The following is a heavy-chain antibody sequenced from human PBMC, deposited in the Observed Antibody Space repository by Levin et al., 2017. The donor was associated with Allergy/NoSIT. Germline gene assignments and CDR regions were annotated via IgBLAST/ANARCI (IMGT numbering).Heavy chain of an antibody. CDR2: TSYDGSNN. D-gene: IGHD6-13*01. CDR1: GFTFSSYN. J-gene: IGHJ4*02. Sequence: RGESLKISCAASGFTFSSYNMHWVRQAPGKGLEWVAVTSYDGSNNHYAGSVKGRFTISRDNSKNTLYLQMNSLRAEDTAVYYCSKGSSWFDFWGQGTLVTVSS. V-gene: IGHV3-30*18. CDR3: SKGSSWFDF.